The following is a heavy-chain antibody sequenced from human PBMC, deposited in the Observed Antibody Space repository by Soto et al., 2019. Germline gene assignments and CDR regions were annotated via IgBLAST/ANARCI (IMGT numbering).Heavy chain of an antibody. V-gene: IGHV1-18*04. CDR3: ARGQIAGSFFDH. J-gene: IGHJ4*02. CDR1: GYTFSAYG. Sequence: QVNLVQSGAEMKKPGASLRVSCKASGYTFSAYGFTWVRQSPGQGLEWLGWISAYDGSTNYAQKVQDRVTMTTDTSTRTVFLELRSLTPDDTAVYYCARGQIAGSFFDHWGQGTRVTVSS. D-gene: IGHD2-15*01. CDR2: ISAYDGST.